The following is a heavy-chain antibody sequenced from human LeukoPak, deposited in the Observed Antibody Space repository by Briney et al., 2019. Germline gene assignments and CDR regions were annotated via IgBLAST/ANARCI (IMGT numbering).Heavy chain of an antibody. CDR2: IYYSGST. V-gene: IGHV4-59*01. CDR3: ARLDGYNIIFDY. D-gene: IGHD5-24*01. J-gene: IGHJ4*02. Sequence: PSETLSLTCTVSGGSISSYYWSWIRQPPGKGLEWIGYIYYSGSTNYNPSLKSRVTISVDTSKNQFSLKLSSVTAADTAVYYSARLDGYNIIFDYWGQGTLVTVSS. CDR1: GGSISSYY.